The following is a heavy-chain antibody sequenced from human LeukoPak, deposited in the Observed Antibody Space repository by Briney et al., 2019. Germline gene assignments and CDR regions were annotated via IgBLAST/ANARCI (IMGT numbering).Heavy chain of an antibody. CDR1: GVSISSNY. J-gene: IGHJ4*02. CDR2: ISYSGSN. Sequence: SDTLSLTCTVSGVSISSNYWSWLRKPPGTGLEWIRHISYSGSNNYNPSLKSRVTISLDTSKSQISLKLSSVPAADTAVYYCARGQRRLQDYWGQGTLVTVSS. V-gene: IGHV4-59*13. CDR3: ARGQRRLQDY.